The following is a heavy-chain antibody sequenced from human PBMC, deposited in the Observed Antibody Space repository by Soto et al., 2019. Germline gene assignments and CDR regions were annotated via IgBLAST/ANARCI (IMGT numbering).Heavy chain of an antibody. V-gene: IGHV3-11*01. D-gene: IGHD2-2*01. CDR1: GFIFSDFH. Sequence: PGGSLRLSCAASGFIFSDFHMTWIRQAPGKGLELVAYISSRGDTIYYADSVRGRITISRDNDKDSLFLQMSSLRVEDTAVYYCTKALYCSSTSCYSGGDTFHIWGQGTMVTVSS. J-gene: IGHJ3*02. CDR2: ISSRGDTI. CDR3: TKALYCSSTSCYSGGDTFHI.